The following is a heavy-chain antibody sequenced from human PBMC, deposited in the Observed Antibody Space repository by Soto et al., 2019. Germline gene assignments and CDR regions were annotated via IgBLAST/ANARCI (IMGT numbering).Heavy chain of an antibody. D-gene: IGHD1-26*01. CDR1: GDTFSGYY. CDR2: INPNSGGT. J-gene: IGHJ3*02. Sequence: GSVQVSCLASGDTFSGYYMHWGRQAPGQGLEWMGWINPNSGGTNYAQKFQCRVTMTRDTSISTGYMELSRLRSNDTAVYYCALGGWELMGGAFDIWGQGTMVTVSS. V-gene: IGHV1-2*02. CDR3: ALGGWELMGGAFDI.